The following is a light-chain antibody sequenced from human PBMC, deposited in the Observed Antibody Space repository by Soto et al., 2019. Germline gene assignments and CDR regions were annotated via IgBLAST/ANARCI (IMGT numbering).Light chain of an antibody. CDR2: GAS. Sequence: EIVLTQSPGTLSLSPGERATLSCRASQSVSSSYLAWYQQKPGQAPRLLIYGASSRATGLPDRVSGSGSGTDFTLTISRLEPEDFAVYYCQQYDRSPITFGQGTDWRL. J-gene: IGKJ5*01. CDR3: QQYDRSPIT. CDR1: QSVSSSY. V-gene: IGKV3-20*01.